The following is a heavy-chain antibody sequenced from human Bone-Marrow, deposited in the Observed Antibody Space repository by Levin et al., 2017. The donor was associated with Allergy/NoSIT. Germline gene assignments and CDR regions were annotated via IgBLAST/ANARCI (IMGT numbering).Heavy chain of an antibody. D-gene: IGHD1-1*01. CDR3: TRGVGTAGMTSFY. CDR1: GFTFNSYS. Sequence: GGSLRLSCEASGFTFNSYSMNWVRQAPGKGLEWVSYISSSSSTIYYTDSVKGRFTISRDNGKSSLYLQMNSLRAEDSAVYYCTRGVGTAGMTSFYWGQGTLVTVSS. CDR2: ISSSSSTI. V-gene: IGHV3-48*01. J-gene: IGHJ4*02.